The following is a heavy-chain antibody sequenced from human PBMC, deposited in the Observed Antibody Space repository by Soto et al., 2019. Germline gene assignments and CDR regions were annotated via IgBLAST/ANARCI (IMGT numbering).Heavy chain of an antibody. CDR1: GFTFSSYS. CDR3: ARGEGYGAHQYNWFDP. Sequence: EVQLVESGGGLVQPGGSLRLSCAASGFTFSSYSMNWVRQAPGKGLEWVSYISSSSSTIYYADSVKGRFTISRDNAKNSLYLQMNSLRAEDTAVYYCARGEGYGAHQYNWFDPWGQGTLVTVSS. CDR2: ISSSSSTI. D-gene: IGHD4-17*01. J-gene: IGHJ5*02. V-gene: IGHV3-48*01.